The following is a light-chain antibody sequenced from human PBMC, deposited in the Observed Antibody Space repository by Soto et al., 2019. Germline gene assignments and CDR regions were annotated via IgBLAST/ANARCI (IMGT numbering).Light chain of an antibody. Sequence: AIRMTQSPFSLSASVGDRVTITCWASQGISSYLAWYQQKPAKAPKLFIYYASSLQSGVPRFSGNGSGTDYFLLISSRQPEDVATYYCQLYYSTPPITFGQGTRLEIK. CDR1: QGISSY. V-gene: IGKV1D-43*01. CDR2: YAS. CDR3: QLYYSTPPIT. J-gene: IGKJ5*01.